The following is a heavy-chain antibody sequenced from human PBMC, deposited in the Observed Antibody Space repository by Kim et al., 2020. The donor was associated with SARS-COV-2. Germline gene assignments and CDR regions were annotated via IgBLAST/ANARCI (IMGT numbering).Heavy chain of an antibody. J-gene: IGHJ2*01. CDR3: ARAVLDYWYFDL. D-gene: IGHD3-3*02. V-gene: IGHV3-13*01. Sequence: YYPGSVKGRFTSSRENAKNSLYLQMNSLRAGDTAVYYCARAVLDYWYFDLWGRGTLVTVSS.